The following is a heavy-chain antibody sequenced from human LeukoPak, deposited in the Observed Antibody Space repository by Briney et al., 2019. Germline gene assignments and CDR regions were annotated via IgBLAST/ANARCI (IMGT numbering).Heavy chain of an antibody. CDR2: IYHSGST. Sequence: SETLSLTCAVSGGSISSGGYSWSWTRQPPGKGLEWIGYIYHSGSTYYNPSLKSRVTISVDTSKNQFSLKLSSVTAADTAVYYCARGPTYYANAFDIWGQGTMVTVSS. J-gene: IGHJ3*02. V-gene: IGHV4-30-2*01. D-gene: IGHD2-2*01. CDR1: GGSISSGGYS. CDR3: ARGPTYYANAFDI.